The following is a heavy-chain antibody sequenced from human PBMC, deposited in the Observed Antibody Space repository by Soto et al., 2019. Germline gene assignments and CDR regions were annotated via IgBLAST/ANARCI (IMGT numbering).Heavy chain of an antibody. D-gene: IGHD5-18*01. CDR2: IYYTGST. CDR1: GGSINSYW. J-gene: IGHJ5*02. CDR3: ARGAGFSYASTWFDI. V-gene: IGHV4-59*01. Sequence: SETLSLTCSVSGGSINSYWWSWIRQAPGKGLEWVGHIYYTGSTNYNPSLNNRVTISVDTSKNHFSLQLTSVTAADTAVYYCARGAGFSYASTWFDIWGQGTLVTVSS.